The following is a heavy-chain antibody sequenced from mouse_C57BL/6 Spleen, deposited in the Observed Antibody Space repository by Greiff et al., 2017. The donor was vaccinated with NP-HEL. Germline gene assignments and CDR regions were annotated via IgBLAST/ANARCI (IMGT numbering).Heavy chain of an antibody. CDR3: ARGSNYHFDY. J-gene: IGHJ2*01. V-gene: IGHV1-69*01. CDR1: GYTFTSYW. Sequence: VQLQQPGAELVMPGASVKLSCKASGYTFTSYWMHWVKQRPGQGLEWIGEIDPSDSYTNYNQKFKGKSTLTVDRSSSTAYMQLSSLTSEDSAVYYCARGSNYHFDYWGQGTTLTVSS. CDR2: IDPSDSYT. D-gene: IGHD2-5*01.